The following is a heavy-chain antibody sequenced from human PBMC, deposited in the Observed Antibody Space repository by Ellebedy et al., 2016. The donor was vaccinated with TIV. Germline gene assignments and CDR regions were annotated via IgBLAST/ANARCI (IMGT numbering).Heavy chain of an antibody. J-gene: IGHJ4*02. CDR1: GFTFSSFA. CDR2: ISGGGDST. D-gene: IGHD3-16*01. CDR3: AKGTSSGFNYDRVGFEY. Sequence: GGSLRLSCAASGFTFSSFAMHWVRQAPGKGLECLSVISGGGDSTYHAGSVKGRSTITRDNSKNTLYLQMNRLRNEDTAVYYCAKGTSSGFNYDRVGFEYWGQGTLVTVSS. V-gene: IGHV3-23*01.